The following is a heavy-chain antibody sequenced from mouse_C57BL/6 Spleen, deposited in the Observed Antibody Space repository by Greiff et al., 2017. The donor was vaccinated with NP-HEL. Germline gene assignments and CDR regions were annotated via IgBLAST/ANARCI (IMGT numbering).Heavy chain of an antibody. J-gene: IGHJ4*01. V-gene: IGHV2-6-1*01. CDR3: ARQLRLGNAMDY. CDR1: GFSFTSYG. D-gene: IGHD3-2*02. Sequence: QVHVKQSGPGLVAPSQSLSITCTVSGFSFTSYGVHWVRQPPGKGLEWLVVIWSDGSTTYNSALKSRLSISKDNSKSQVFLKMNSLQTDDTAMYYCARQLRLGNAMDYWGQGTSVTVSS. CDR2: IWSDGST.